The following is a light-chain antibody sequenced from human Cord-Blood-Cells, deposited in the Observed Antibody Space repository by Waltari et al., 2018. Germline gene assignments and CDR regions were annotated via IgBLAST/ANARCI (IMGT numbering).Light chain of an antibody. Sequence: DIQMTKPPSSLSASVGDRVTITCRASQSISSYLNWYQQKPGKAPKLLIYAASSLQSGVPSRFSGSGSGTDFTLTISSLQPEDFATYYCQQSYSTSRTFGGGTKVEVK. CDR3: QQSYSTSRT. V-gene: IGKV1-39*01. CDR1: QSISSY. J-gene: IGKJ4*01. CDR2: AAS.